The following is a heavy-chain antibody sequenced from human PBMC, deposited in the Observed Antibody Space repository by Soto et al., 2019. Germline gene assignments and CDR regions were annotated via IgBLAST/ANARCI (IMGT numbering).Heavy chain of an antibody. V-gene: IGHV1-46*01. CDR3: ARGRSACGGDCYSYYYYYGMDV. CDR1: GYTFTSYY. D-gene: IGHD2-21*02. J-gene: IGHJ6*02. CDR2: INPSGGST. Sequence: ASVKVSCKASGYTFTSYYMHWVRQAPGQGLEWMGIINPSGGSTSYAQKFQGRVTMTRDTSTGTVYMELSSLRSEDTAVYYCARGRSACGGDCYSYYYYYGMDVWGQGTTVTVSS.